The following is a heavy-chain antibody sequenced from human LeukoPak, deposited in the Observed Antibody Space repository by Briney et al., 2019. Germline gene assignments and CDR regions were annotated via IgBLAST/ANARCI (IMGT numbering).Heavy chain of an antibody. V-gene: IGHV1-3*01. CDR1: EYTFTSYA. CDR2: INAGNGNT. CDR3: ATGITGTTWFDP. D-gene: IGHD1-7*01. J-gene: IGHJ5*02. Sequence: ASVKVSCKASEYTFTSYAMHWVRQAPGQRLEWMGWINAGNGNTKYSQKFQGRVTITRDTSASTAYMELSSLRSEDTAVYYCATGITGTTWFDPWGQGTLVTVSS.